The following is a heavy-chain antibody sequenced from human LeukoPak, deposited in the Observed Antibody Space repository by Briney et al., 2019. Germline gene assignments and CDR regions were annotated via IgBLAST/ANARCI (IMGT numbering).Heavy chain of an antibody. V-gene: IGHV3-15*01. D-gene: IGHD3-10*01. CDR3: TTGITMVRGVIHLIDY. J-gene: IGHJ4*02. CDR1: GFTFSNAW. CDR2: IKSKTDGGTT. Sequence: GGSLRLSCAASGFTFSNAWMSWVRQAPGKGLEWVGRIKSKTDGGTTDYAAPVKGRFTISRDDSKNTLYLQKNSLKTEDTAVYYCTTGITMVRGVIHLIDYWGQGTLVTVSS.